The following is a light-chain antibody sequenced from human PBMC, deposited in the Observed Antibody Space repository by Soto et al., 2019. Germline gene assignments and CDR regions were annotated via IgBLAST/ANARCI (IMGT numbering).Light chain of an antibody. CDR2: KAS. CDR1: QTISSW. V-gene: IGKV1-5*03. J-gene: IGKJ1*01. Sequence: DIQITQSPSTLSGSVGDRVTITCRASQTISSWLAWYQQKKGKPPKILIYKASTLKSGVPSRFRGSGSGTEFTLPISRLQPDDFSTYYCQHYNSSSEAFGQGTKVDIK. CDR3: QHYNSSSEA.